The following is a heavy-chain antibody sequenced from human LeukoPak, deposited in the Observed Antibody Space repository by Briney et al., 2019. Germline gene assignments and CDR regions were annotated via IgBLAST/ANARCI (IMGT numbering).Heavy chain of an antibody. V-gene: IGHV4-59*01. J-gene: IGHJ4*02. Sequence: LETLSLTCTVSGGSISSYYWSWIRQPPGKGLEWIGYIYYSGSTNYNPSLKSRVTISVDTSKNQFSLKLSSVTAADTAVYYCARGYYDSWGIWDYWGQGTLVTVSS. D-gene: IGHD3-22*01. CDR1: GGSISSYY. CDR3: ARGYYDSWGIWDY. CDR2: IYYSGST.